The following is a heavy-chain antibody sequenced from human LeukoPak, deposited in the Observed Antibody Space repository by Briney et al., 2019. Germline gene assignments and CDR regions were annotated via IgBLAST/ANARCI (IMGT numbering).Heavy chain of an antibody. CDR3: ARGIGGGSYQNAFDI. CDR1: GYTFTGYY. V-gene: IGHV1-2*02. Sequence: ASVKVSCKASGYTFTGYYMHWVRQVPGQGLEWMGWINPNSGGTNYAQKFQGRVTMTRDTSISTAYMELSRLRSDDTAVYYCARGIGGGSYQNAFDIWGQGTMVTVSS. D-gene: IGHD2-15*01. CDR2: INPNSGGT. J-gene: IGHJ3*02.